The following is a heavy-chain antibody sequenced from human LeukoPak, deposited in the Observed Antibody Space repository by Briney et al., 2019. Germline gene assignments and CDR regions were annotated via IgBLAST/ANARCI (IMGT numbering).Heavy chain of an antibody. CDR1: GYTFTSYY. D-gene: IGHD5-18*01. V-gene: IGHV1-46*01. CDR2: INPSGGST. J-gene: IGHJ4*02. CDR3: ARASASYGCDY. Sequence: ASVKVSCKASGYTFTSYYMHWVRQAPGQGLEWMGIINPSGGSTSYAQKFQGRVTMTRDTSTSTVYMELRSLRSEDTAVYYCARASASYGCDYWGQGTLVTVSS.